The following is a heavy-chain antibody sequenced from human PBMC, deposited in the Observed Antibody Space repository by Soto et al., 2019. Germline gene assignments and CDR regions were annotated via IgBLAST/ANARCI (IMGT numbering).Heavy chain of an antibody. J-gene: IGHJ6*02. CDR3: ASSRITMVPYGMDV. Sequence: ASVKVSCKASGYTFTSYAMHLVRQAPGQRLGWMGWINAGNGNTKYSQKFQGRVTITRDTSASTAYMELSSLRSEDTAVYYCASSRITMVPYGMDVWGQGTTVTVSS. CDR1: GYTFTSYA. V-gene: IGHV1-3*01. D-gene: IGHD3-10*01. CDR2: INAGNGNT.